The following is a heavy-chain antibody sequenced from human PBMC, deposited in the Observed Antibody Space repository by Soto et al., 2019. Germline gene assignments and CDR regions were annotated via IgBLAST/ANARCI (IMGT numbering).Heavy chain of an antibody. CDR2: INPNSGGT. J-gene: IGHJ4*02. CDR3: ARDPRGIAAALDY. CDR1: GYTFTGYY. Sequence: ASVKVSCKASGYTFTGYYMHLVQQAPGQGLEWMGWINPNSGGTNYAQKFRGRVTMTRDTSISTAYMELSRLRSDDTAVYYCARDPRGIAAALDYWGQGTLVTVSS. V-gene: IGHV1-2*02. D-gene: IGHD6-13*01.